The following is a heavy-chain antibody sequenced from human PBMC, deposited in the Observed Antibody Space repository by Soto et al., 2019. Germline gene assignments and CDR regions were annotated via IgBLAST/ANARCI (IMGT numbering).Heavy chain of an antibody. CDR2: TYYRSKWYN. CDR1: GDSVSRISTA. D-gene: IGHD3-3*01. Sequence: QVQLQQSGPGLVKPSQTLSLTCAISGDSVSRISTALNWIRQSPSRGLEWLGRTYYRSKWYNTYAVSVKSRITLNPDTSTNQFSLQLNSVTPEETAVYYCASGRWSGFDIWGQGTMVTVSS. V-gene: IGHV6-1*01. J-gene: IGHJ3*02. CDR3: ASGRWSGFDI.